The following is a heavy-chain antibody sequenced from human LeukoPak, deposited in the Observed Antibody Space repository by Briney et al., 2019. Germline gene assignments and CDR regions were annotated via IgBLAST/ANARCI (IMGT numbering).Heavy chain of an antibody. J-gene: IGHJ6*03. Sequence: PSETLSLTCTVSGGSISSGSYYWSWIRQPAGKGLEWIGRIYTSGSTNYNPSLKSRVTISVDTSKNQFSLKLSSVTAADTAVYYCARFCTSCSRDYYYYMDVWGKGTTVTVSS. V-gene: IGHV4-61*02. CDR2: IYTSGST. CDR3: ARFCTSCSRDYYYYMDV. D-gene: IGHD2-2*01. CDR1: GGSISSGSYY.